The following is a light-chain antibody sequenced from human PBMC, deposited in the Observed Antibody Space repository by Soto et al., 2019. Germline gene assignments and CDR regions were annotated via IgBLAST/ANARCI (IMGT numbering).Light chain of an antibody. V-gene: IGLV2-23*02. CDR1: SSDVGRYNL. J-gene: IGLJ2*01. Sequence: QSALTQPASVSGSPGQSITISCTGTSSDVGRYNLVSWYQQYPGKAPKIMIYEVTNRPSGVSNRFSGSKSGNTASLTISGLQADDEADYHCCSYAGSSTLVFGGGTKLTVL. CDR2: EVT. CDR3: CSYAGSSTLV.